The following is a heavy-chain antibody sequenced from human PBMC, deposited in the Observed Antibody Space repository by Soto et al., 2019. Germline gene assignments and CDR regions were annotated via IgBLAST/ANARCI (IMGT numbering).Heavy chain of an antibody. D-gene: IGHD6-13*01. Sequence: GSLRLSCAASGFTFSRYAMSWVRQAPGKGLEWVSAISGSGGSTYYADSVKGRFTISRDNSKNTLYLQMNRLRAEDTAVYYCAKPSPAAGDLDYWGQGTLVTVSS. CDR2: ISGSGGST. J-gene: IGHJ4*02. CDR3: AKPSPAAGDLDY. CDR1: GFTFSRYA. V-gene: IGHV3-23*01.